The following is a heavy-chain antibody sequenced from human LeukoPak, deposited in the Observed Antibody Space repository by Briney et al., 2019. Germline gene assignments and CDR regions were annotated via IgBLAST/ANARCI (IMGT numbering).Heavy chain of an antibody. CDR2: IYYSGST. V-gene: IGHV4-59*12. D-gene: IGHD2-15*01. J-gene: IGHJ4*02. CDR3: ARGQSSGGSCYGFDY. Sequence: SETLSLTCTVSGGSISSYYWSWIRQPPGKGLEWIGYIYYSGSTNYNPSLKSRVTISVDTSKNQFSLKLSSVTAADTAVYYCARGQSSGGSCYGFDYWGQGTLVTVSS. CDR1: GGSISSYY.